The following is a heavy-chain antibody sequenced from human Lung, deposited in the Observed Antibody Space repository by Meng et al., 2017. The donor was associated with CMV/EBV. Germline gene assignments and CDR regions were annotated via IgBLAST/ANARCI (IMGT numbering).Heavy chain of an antibody. CDR3: ARQESSWYYFDY. Sequence: VSGGSISISSYYWGWIRQPPGKGLEWIGSIYYSGSTYYNPSLKSRVAISVDTSKNQFSLKLSSVTAADTAVYYCARQESSWYYFDYWGQGTLVTVSS. CDR2: IYYSGST. V-gene: IGHV4-39*01. D-gene: IGHD6-13*01. J-gene: IGHJ4*02. CDR1: GGSISISSYY.